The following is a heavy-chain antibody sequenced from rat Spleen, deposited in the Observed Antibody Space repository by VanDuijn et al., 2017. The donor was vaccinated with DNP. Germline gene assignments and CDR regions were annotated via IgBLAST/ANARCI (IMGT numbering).Heavy chain of an antibody. CDR2: ISYEGSST. J-gene: IGHJ2*01. CDR3: ARHPLTTVVTSFDY. Sequence: EVQLVESGGGLVQPGRSLKLSCAASGFTFSDYYMAWVRQAPKKGLEWVASISYEGSSTYYGDSVKGRFTISRDNAKSTLYLQMNSLRSEDTATYYCARHPLTTVVTSFDYWGQGVMVTVSS. V-gene: IGHV5-22*01. D-gene: IGHD1-1*01. CDR1: GFTFSDYY.